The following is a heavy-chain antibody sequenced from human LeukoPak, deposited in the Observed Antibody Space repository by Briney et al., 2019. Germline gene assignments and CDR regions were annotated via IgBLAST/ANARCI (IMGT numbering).Heavy chain of an antibody. Sequence: GGSLRLSCAASGFTFSDYYMSWIRQAPGKGLEWVSYISSSGSTIYYADSVKGRFTISRDNAKNSLYLQMNSLRAEDTAVYYCARDWVDYCSSTSCYTTSEGGTARSVSDYWGQGTLVTVSS. CDR3: ARDWVDYCSSTSCYTTSEGGTARSVSDY. D-gene: IGHD2-2*02. J-gene: IGHJ4*02. V-gene: IGHV3-11*01. CDR1: GFTFSDYY. CDR2: ISSSGSTI.